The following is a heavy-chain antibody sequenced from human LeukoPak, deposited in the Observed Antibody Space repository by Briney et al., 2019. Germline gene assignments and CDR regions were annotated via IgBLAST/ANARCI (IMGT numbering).Heavy chain of an antibody. Sequence: PGGSLRLSCAASGFTFSSYAMHWVRQAPGKGLEWVAVISYDGSNKYYADSVKGRFTISRDNSKNTLYLQMNSLRAEDTAVYYCAREDDNRGDKIDYWGQGTLVTVSS. CDR3: AREDDNRGDKIDY. CDR1: GFTFSSYA. CDR2: ISYDGSNK. D-gene: IGHD2/OR15-2a*01. V-gene: IGHV3-30-3*01. J-gene: IGHJ4*02.